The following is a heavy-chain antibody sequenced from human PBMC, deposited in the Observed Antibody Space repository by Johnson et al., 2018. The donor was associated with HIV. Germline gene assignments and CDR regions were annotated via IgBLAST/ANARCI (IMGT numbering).Heavy chain of an antibody. Sequence: EVQLVESGGGLEQPGRSLRLSCEASGFTFDDYAMHWVRQAPGKGLEWVSGISWISGTIGYADSVKGRFTISRDNSKNSLYLQMNSLRAEDTALYYCAKGGYSGSYFGFDIWGQGTLVTVSS. CDR3: AKGGYSGSYFGFDI. J-gene: IGHJ3*02. CDR1: GFTFDDYA. V-gene: IGHV3-9*01. D-gene: IGHD1-26*01. CDR2: ISWISGTI.